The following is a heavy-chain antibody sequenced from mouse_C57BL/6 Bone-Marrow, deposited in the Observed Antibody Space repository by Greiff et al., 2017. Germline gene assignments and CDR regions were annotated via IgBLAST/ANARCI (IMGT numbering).Heavy chain of an antibody. Sequence: QVQLQQSGAELVMPGASVKLSCKASGYTFTSYWMHWVKQRPGQGLEWIGEIDPSDSYTNYNQKFKGKSTLTVDISSSTAYMQLSSLTSEDSAVYYCARSELYWYFDVWGTGTTVTVSS. CDR3: ARSELYWYFDV. CDR2: IDPSDSYT. CDR1: GYTFTSYW. V-gene: IGHV1-69*01. J-gene: IGHJ1*03.